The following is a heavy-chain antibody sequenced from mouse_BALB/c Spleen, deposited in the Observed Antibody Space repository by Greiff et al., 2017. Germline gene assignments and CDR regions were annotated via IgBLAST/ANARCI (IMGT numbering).Heavy chain of an antibody. V-gene: IGHV6-6*02. D-gene: IGHD2-1*01. J-gene: IGHJ1*01. Sequence: EVKLMESGGGLVQPGGSMKLSCVASGFTFSNYWMNWVRQSPEKGLEWVAEIRLKSNNYATHYAESVKGRFTISRDDSKSSVYLQMNNLRAEDTGIYYCTPYGKVVWGAGTTVTVSS. CDR2: IRLKSNNYAT. CDR3: TPYGKVV. CDR1: GFTFSNYW.